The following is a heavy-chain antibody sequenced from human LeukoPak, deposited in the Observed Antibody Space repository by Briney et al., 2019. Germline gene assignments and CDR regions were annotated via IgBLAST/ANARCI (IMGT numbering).Heavy chain of an antibody. CDR2: ISSSSNKI. CDR3: ARDKGANDAFDI. V-gene: IGHV3-11*04. Sequence: PGGSLRLSCAASGFIFSDYYINWIRQAPGKGLEWVSYISSSSNKIFYADSVRGRFTVSRDNAKNSVYLQMNSLRAEDTAVYYCARDKGANDAFDIWGQGTMVTVSS. J-gene: IGHJ3*02. CDR1: GFIFSDYY.